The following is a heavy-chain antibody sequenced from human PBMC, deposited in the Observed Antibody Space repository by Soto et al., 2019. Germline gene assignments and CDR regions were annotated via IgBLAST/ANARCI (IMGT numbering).Heavy chain of an antibody. V-gene: IGHV1-69*02. CDR2: IIPILGIA. CDR1: GGTFSSYT. Sequence: GASVKVSCKASGGTFSSYTISWVRQAPGQGLEWMGRIIPILGIANYAQKFQGRVTITADKSTSTAYMELSSLRSEDTAVYYCARSDSMRYYDILTGHQPPTNYYYYYYMDVWGKGTTVTVSS. CDR3: ARSDSMRYYDILTGHQPPTNYYYYYYMDV. J-gene: IGHJ6*03. D-gene: IGHD3-9*01.